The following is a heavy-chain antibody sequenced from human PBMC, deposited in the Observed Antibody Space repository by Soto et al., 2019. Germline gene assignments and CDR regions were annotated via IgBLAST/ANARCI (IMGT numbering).Heavy chain of an antibody. CDR1: GFSISRQY. CDR3: ARAGSYYDSSSYADY. D-gene: IGHD3-22*01. CDR2: LYYSGST. J-gene: IGHJ4*02. Sequence: SETLSLASPVSGFSISRQYWSWIRQPPGKGLEWIGYLYYSGSTNYNPSLKNRVTISVDTSKNQFSLKLSSVTAADTAVYYCARAGSYYDSSSYADYWGQGTLVTVSS. V-gene: IGHV4-59*11.